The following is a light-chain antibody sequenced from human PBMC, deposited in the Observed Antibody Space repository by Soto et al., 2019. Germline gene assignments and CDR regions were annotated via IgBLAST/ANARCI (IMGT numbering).Light chain of an antibody. V-gene: IGKV1-5*01. CDR1: QSISSW. CDR3: QQYNSYPWT. CDR2: DAS. Sequence: DIQMTQSPSTLSASVGDRVTITCRASQSISSWLAWYQQKPGKAPKLLIYDASSLESGVPSRFSGSGSGTEFTLILSSLQPDDFATYYCQQYNSYPWTFGQGTKVEIK. J-gene: IGKJ1*01.